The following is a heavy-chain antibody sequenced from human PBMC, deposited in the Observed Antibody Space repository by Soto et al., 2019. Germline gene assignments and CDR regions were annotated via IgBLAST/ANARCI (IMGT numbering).Heavy chain of an antibody. CDR3: AREGAYDILTGQSGWFDP. V-gene: IGHV1-18*01. CDR1: GYTFTSYG. CDR2: ISAYNGNT. D-gene: IGHD3-9*01. J-gene: IGHJ5*02. Sequence: QVQLVQSGAEVKKPGASVKVSCKASGYTFTSYGISWVRQAPGQGLEWMGWISAYNGNTNYAQKLQGRVTMTTDTXTXTXXMELRSLRSDDTAVYYCAREGAYDILTGQSGWFDPWGQGTLVTVSS.